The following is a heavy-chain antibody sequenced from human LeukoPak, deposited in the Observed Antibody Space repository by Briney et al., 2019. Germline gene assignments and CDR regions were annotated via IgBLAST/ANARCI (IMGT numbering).Heavy chain of an antibody. CDR1: GYTFIAY. CDR2: INPNSGAT. Sequence: ASVKVSCKASGYTFIAYMFWVRQAPGQGLEWMGWINPNSGATGHAQKFQGRVTMTRDTSISTSYMGVTGLRSDDTAVYFCARDGYCRGSSCPFQHWGQGTMVTVSS. J-gene: IGHJ1*01. D-gene: IGHD2-2*03. V-gene: IGHV1-2*02. CDR3: ARDGYCRGSSCPFQH.